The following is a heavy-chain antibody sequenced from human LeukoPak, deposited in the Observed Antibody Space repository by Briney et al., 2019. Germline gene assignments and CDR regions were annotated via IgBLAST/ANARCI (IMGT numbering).Heavy chain of an antibody. Sequence: SETLSLTCSVSGGSISSSSYYWGWIHQPPGKGLEWIGNIYYSGSTYYNPSLKSRVTISVDTSKNQFSLKLSSVTAADTAVYYCARRGDIVVVPPASQGSPYVFDIWGQGTMVTVSS. J-gene: IGHJ3*02. D-gene: IGHD2-2*01. V-gene: IGHV4-39*01. CDR3: ARRGDIVVVPPASQGSPYVFDI. CDR1: GGSISSSSYY. CDR2: IYYSGST.